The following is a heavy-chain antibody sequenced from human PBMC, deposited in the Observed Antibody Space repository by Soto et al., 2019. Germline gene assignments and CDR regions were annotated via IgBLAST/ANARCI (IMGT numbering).Heavy chain of an antibody. CDR2: IYYSGST. D-gene: IGHD2-15*01. CDR1: GGSISSYY. J-gene: IGHJ4*02. Sequence: SETLSLTCTVSGGSISSYYLSWIRQPPGKGLEWIGYIYYSGSTNYNPSLKSRVTISVDTSKNQFSLKLSSVTAADTAVYYCATAQYCSGGSCYSYFDYWGQGTLVTVSS. CDR3: ATAQYCSGGSCYSYFDY. V-gene: IGHV4-59*08.